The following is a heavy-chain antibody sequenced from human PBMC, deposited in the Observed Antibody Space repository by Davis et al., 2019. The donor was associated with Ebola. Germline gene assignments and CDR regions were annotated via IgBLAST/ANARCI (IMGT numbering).Heavy chain of an antibody. J-gene: IGHJ4*02. D-gene: IGHD2-15*01. Sequence: GESLKISCAASGFTFSSYWMSWVRQVPGKGLEWVDNIKPDGSENYYVESVKCRFTISRDNAKNSLYLQMNNLRAEDTAVYYCARDLVVVAADRVYWGQGTLVTVSS. CDR2: IKPDGSEN. V-gene: IGHV3-7*01. CDR3: ARDLVVVAADRVY. CDR1: GFTFSSYW.